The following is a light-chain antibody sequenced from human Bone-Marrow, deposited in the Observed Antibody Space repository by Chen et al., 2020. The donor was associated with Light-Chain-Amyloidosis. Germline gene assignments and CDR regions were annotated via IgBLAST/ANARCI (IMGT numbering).Light chain of an antibody. V-gene: IGLV2-14*01. Sequence: QSALTQPASVSGSAGQPITIACPGTSGDVGTYNYVSWYQPHPGKAPKVIIYAVSNRPSGVSNRFSGSKSGNTASLTISVLQAEDEAYYYCSSFTSSSSYVFGPGTKVTVL. CDR3: SSFTSSSSYV. CDR1: SGDVGTYNY. J-gene: IGLJ1*01. CDR2: AVS.